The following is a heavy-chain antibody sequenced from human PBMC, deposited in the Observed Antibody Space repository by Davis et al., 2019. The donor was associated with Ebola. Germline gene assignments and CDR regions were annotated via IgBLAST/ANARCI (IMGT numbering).Heavy chain of an antibody. D-gene: IGHD3-16*01. Sequence: PGGSLRLSCAASGFTFSSYAMHWVRQAPGKGLEWVAVISYDGSNKYYADSVKGRFTISRDNSKKTLYLQMDSLRPEDTAVYYCAKGGDMDVWGQGTTVTVSS. CDR3: AKGGDMDV. CDR1: GFTFSSYA. J-gene: IGHJ6*02. V-gene: IGHV3-30-3*01. CDR2: ISYDGSNK.